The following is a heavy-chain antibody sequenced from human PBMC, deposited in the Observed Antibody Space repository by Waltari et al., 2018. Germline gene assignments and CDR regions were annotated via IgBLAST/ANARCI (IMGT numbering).Heavy chain of an antibody. D-gene: IGHD3-10*01. J-gene: IGHJ1*01. CDR3: ARERTIRRGFQH. CDR2: INHSDSI. V-gene: IGHV4-34*01. Sequence: QVQLQQWGAGLWKPSETLSLTCAVYGGSFSGYYWSWIRQPPGKGLEWSGEINHSDSINYNPSLKSRVTISVDTSKNQFSLKLSSVTAADTAVYYCARERTIRRGFQHWGQGTLVTVSS. CDR1: GGSFSGYY.